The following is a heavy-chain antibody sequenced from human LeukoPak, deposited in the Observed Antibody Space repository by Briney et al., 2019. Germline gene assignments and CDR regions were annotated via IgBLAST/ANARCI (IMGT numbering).Heavy chain of an antibody. Sequence: GGSLRLSCAASGFTFRRHWVHWVRQAPGKGLVWVSRINGDGSATYYADSVKGRFSISRDNPKNTLYLHMHSLRADDTAVYYCAREEEMATNTDYWGQGTLVTVSS. CDR3: AREEEMATNTDY. D-gene: IGHD5-24*01. CDR2: INGDGSAT. CDR1: GFTFRRHW. V-gene: IGHV3-74*01. J-gene: IGHJ4*02.